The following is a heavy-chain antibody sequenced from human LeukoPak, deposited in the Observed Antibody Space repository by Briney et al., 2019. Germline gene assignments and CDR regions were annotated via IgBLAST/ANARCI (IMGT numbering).Heavy chain of an antibody. Sequence: SVSVSCKTSADIFSSYAINWARQPPGQGLEWMGRIIPLAAGVNYGQMLHTRVIIRADESSSTAYMEVTSLRFEDTAVYFCARERRCSAGGCYDADLDSWGQGALVTVSS. J-gene: IGHJ4*02. CDR3: ARERRCSAGGCYDADLDS. D-gene: IGHD2-15*01. CDR1: ADIFSSYA. CDR2: IIPLAAGV. V-gene: IGHV1-69*11.